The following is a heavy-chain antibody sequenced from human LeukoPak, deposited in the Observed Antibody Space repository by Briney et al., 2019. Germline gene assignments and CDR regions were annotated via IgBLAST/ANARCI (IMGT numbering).Heavy chain of an antibody. J-gene: IGHJ4*02. Sequence: GGSLRLSCAASGFTVSSNYMSWVRQAPGKGLEWVSVIYSGGSTYYADSVKGRFTISRDNSKNTLYLQMNSLRAEDTAVYYCARPYCSGGSCYSSLRNYFDYWGQGTLVTVSS. CDR2: IYSGGST. CDR1: GFTVSSNY. V-gene: IGHV3-53*05. D-gene: IGHD2-15*01. CDR3: ARPYCSGGSCYSSLRNYFDY.